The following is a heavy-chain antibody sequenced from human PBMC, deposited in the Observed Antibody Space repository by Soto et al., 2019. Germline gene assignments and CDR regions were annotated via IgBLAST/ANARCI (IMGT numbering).Heavy chain of an antibody. Sequence: VQLVQSGAEVKKPGASVRISCTASGISYTTYAIHWVRQAPGQGLEWMGWINAGNGDTRYSQRFQGRGTLTRDTSATTTYMDLSSLRSEDPSIYYCARAISGYVTWGQGTLVTVSS. V-gene: IGHV1-3*01. D-gene: IGHD5-12*01. CDR3: ARAISGYVT. CDR2: INAGNGDT. J-gene: IGHJ4*02. CDR1: GISYTTYA.